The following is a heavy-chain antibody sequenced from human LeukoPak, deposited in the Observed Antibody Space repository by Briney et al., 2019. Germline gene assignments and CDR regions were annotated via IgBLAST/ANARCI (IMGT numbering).Heavy chain of an antibody. Sequence: PSETLSLTRTVSGGSISSYYWSWIRQPPGKGLEWIGYIYYSGSTNYNPSLKRRVTISVDTSKNQFSLKLSSVTAADTAVYYCARAPIAYYYYGMDVWGQGTTVTVSS. CDR3: ARAPIAYYYYGMDV. J-gene: IGHJ6*02. V-gene: IGHV4-59*01. CDR2: IYYSGST. CDR1: GGSISSYY.